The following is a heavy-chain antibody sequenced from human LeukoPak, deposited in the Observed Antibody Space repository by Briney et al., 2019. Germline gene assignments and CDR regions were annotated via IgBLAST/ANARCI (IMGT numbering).Heavy chain of an antibody. CDR2: TSSTSSNI. J-gene: IGHJ2*01. D-gene: IGHD3-10*01. Sequence: GGSLRLSCTVSGVTFTPYSLNWVRQAPGKGLEWVSSTSSTSSNIYYADSVKGRFIISSDNAKSSLYLQMNSLTAEDTAVYYCARTRFFGSGSLDLWGRGTLVIVSS. CDR1: GVTFTPYS. V-gene: IGHV3-21*01. CDR3: ARTRFFGSGSLDL.